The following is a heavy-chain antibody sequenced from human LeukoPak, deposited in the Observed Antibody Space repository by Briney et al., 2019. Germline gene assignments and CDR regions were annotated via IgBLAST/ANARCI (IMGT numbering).Heavy chain of an antibody. Sequence: GGSLRLSCAASGFTFSSYGMHWVRQAPGKGLEWVAVISYDGSNKYYADSVKGRFTISRDSSKNTVYLHMNSLRAEDTAVYYCARAEGGSGWYDRPLVYWGQGTLITVSS. V-gene: IGHV3-30*03. CDR3: ARAEGGSGWYDRPLVY. J-gene: IGHJ4*02. CDR2: ISYDGSNK. CDR1: GFTFSSYG. D-gene: IGHD6-19*01.